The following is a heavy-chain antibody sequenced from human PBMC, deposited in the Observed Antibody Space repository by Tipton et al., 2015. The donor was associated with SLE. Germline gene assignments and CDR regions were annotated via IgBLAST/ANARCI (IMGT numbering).Heavy chain of an antibody. J-gene: IGHJ4*02. CDR3: AREYSSFEY. D-gene: IGHD5-12*01. Sequence: LRLSCAASGFTFSRYAMHWVRQAPGKGLEWIAYVHYSGATSYNPSLKSRVTISMDTSKNQFYLQMSSVTAADTAVYYCAREYSSFEYWGQGTLVTVSS. CDR1: GFTFSRYA. V-gene: IGHV4-59*01. CDR2: VHYSGAT.